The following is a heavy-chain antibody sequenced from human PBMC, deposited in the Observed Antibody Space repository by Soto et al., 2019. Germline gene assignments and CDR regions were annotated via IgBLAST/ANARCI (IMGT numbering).Heavy chain of an antibody. J-gene: IGHJ5*02. D-gene: IGHD6-19*01. CDR3: ARDKGRDSSGWHGAEVFDP. CDR1: GGSISSYC. Sequence: WETLSLTCTVSGGSISSYCWTWIRQPPGKGLEWIGYIYYSGRTNYNPSLKSRVTISVDTSKNQVSLKLSSVTAADTAVYYCARDKGRDSSGWHGAEVFDPWGQGTLVTVSS. CDR2: IYYSGRT. V-gene: IGHV4-59*13.